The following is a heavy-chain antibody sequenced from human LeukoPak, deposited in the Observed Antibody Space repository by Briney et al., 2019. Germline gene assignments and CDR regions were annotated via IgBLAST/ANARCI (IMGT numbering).Heavy chain of an antibody. D-gene: IGHD4-17*01. V-gene: IGHV4-59*01. J-gene: IGHJ4*02. CDR2: IYYRGGT. Sequence: PSETLSLTCTVSGASITTYYWSWIRQPPGKGLEWIGYIYYRGGTNYHPSLKSRVTISVDTSKNQFSLKLSSVTAADTAIYFCARGPVTTGYFAYWGQGTLVTVSS. CDR1: GASITTYY. CDR3: ARGPVTTGYFAY.